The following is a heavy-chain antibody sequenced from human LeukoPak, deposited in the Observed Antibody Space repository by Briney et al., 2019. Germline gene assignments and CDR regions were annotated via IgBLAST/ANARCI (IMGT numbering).Heavy chain of an antibody. Sequence: ASVKVSCKVSGYTLTELSMHWVRQAPGQGLEWMGWINPNSGGTNYAQKFQGRVTMTRDTSISTAYMELSRLRSDDTAVYYCARTAAYDYWGQGTLVTVSS. D-gene: IGHD6-13*01. CDR1: GYTLTELS. CDR2: INPNSGGT. V-gene: IGHV1-2*02. J-gene: IGHJ4*02. CDR3: ARTAAYDY.